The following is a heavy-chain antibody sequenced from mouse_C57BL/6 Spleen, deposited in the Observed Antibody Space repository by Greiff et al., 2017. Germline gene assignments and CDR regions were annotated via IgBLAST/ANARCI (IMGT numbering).Heavy chain of an antibody. CDR2: IDPANGNT. CDR1: GFNIKNTY. CDR3: ARGQLRLPNSIDY. V-gene: IGHV14-3*01. J-gene: IGHJ4*01. D-gene: IGHD3-2*02. Sequence: EVQLQQSVAELVRPGASVKLSCTASGFNIKNTYMHWVKQRPEQGLEWIGRIDPANGNTKYDPKFQGKATITAETSSNTAYLQLSSLTSEDTAIYYCARGQLRLPNSIDYWGKGTSVTVSS.